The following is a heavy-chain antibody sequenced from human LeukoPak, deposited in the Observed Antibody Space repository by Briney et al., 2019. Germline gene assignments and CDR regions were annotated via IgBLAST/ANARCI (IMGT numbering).Heavy chain of an antibody. D-gene: IGHD3-16*01. CDR3: ARHGVRHVLDWYFPL. CDR1: GFTFSDYF. Sequence: GGSLRLSCAASGFTFSDYFMSWIRQAPGKGLEWVSCISSSGFTIYYGDSVKGRFTISRGNADNSLFLQVNSLRVEDTAVYYCARHGVRHVLDWYFPLWGRGTLVAVSS. CDR2: ISSSGFTI. V-gene: IGHV3-11*01. J-gene: IGHJ2*01.